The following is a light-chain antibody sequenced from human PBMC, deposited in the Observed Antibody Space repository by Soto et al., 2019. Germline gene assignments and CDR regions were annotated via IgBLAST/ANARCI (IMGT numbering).Light chain of an antibody. CDR2: DAS. Sequence: DIHMTQSPSSLSSSVGYIGTITCRASQSISSYLNWYQQKPGKAPKLLIYDASSLESGVPSRFSGSGSGTEFTLTISSLQPDDFATYYCQQYNSYPWTFGQGTKVDIK. CDR3: QQYNSYPWT. CDR1: QSISSY. V-gene: IGKV1-5*01. J-gene: IGKJ1*01.